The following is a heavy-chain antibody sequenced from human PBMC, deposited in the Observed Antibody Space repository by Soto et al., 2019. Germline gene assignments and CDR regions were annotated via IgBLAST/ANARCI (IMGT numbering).Heavy chain of an antibody. CDR1: GGSFSGYY. CDR3: SAFAYGSGSLDWSDP. J-gene: IGHJ5*02. V-gene: IGHV4-34*01. D-gene: IGHD3-10*01. Sequence: PSETLSLTCAVYGGSFSGYYWSWIRQPPGKGLEWIGEVNHSGSTNYNPSLKSRVTISIDTSKNQFSLKLSSVTAADTAVYYCSAFAYGSGSLDWSDPWGQGTLVTVSS. CDR2: VNHSGST.